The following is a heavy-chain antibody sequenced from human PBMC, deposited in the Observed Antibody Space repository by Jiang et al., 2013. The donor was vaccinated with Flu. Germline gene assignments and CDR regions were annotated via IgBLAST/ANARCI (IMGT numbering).Heavy chain of an antibody. D-gene: IGHD6-13*01. CDR3: ARTREVAVAGVRSYYFDY. CDR2: IDWDDDK. Sequence: KPTQTLTLTCTISGFALSTAGMRVSWIRQPPGKALEWLARIDWDDDKFYSTSLKTRLTISKDTSKNQVVLTMTNMDPVDTGTYYCARTREVAVAGVRSYYFDYWGQGTLVTVSS. CDR1: GFALSTAGMR. J-gene: IGHJ4*02. V-gene: IGHV2-70*04.